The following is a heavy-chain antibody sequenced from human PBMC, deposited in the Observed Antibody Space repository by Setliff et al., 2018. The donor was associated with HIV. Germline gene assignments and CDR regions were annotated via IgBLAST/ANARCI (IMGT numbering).Heavy chain of an antibody. D-gene: IGHD1-1*01. CDR2: ISHSGNT. CDR3: ARLEDQLGQGWFAP. Sequence: PSETLSLTCTVSGGSISRSSFFWTWIRQPPGKVLEWIVYISHSGNTYYTPSLESRITLSVDTTKNQFSLKVNSVTAADTAVYYCARLEDQLGQGWFAPWGQGTLVTVSS. V-gene: IGHV4-31*03. CDR1: GGSISRSSFF. J-gene: IGHJ5*02.